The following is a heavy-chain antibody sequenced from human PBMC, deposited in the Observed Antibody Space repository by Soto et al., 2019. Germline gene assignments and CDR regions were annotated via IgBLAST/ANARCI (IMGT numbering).Heavy chain of an antibody. CDR1: GYTFTSYG. Sequence: ASVKVSCKASGYTFTSYGISWVRQAPGQGLEWMGWISAYNGNKKHAQKLQGRVTITRDTSASTAYMELSSLRSEDTAVYYCARDPGYSYGSTWGQGTLVTVPQ. CDR2: ISAYNGNK. V-gene: IGHV1-18*01. CDR3: ARDPGYSYGST. J-gene: IGHJ5*02. D-gene: IGHD5-18*01.